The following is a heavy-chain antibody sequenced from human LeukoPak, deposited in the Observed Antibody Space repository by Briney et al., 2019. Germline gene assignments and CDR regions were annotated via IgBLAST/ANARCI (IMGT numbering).Heavy chain of an antibody. CDR1: GGSISSGGYY. D-gene: IGHD3-22*01. Sequence: SETLSLTCTVSGGSISSGGYYWSWIRQHPGKGLEWIGYIHYSGSTYYNPSLKSRVTISVDTSKNQFSLKLSSVTAADTAVYYCARALNYYDSSGSNDAFDIWGQGTMVTVSS. J-gene: IGHJ3*02. CDR2: IHYSGST. V-gene: IGHV4-31*03. CDR3: ARALNYYDSSGSNDAFDI.